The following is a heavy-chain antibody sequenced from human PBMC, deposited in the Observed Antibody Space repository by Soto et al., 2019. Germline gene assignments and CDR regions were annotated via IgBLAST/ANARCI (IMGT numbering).Heavy chain of an antibody. J-gene: IGHJ4*02. CDR3: ARYSSLEWFQPFDY. D-gene: IGHD3-3*01. CDR2: ISSSSSYT. CDR1: GFTFSDYY. Sequence: GGSLRLSCAASGFTFSDYYMSWIRQAPGKGLEWVSYISSSSSYTNYADSVKGRFTISRDNAKNSLYLQMNSLRAEDTAVYYCARYSSLEWFQPFDYWGQGTLVTVSS. V-gene: IGHV3-11*06.